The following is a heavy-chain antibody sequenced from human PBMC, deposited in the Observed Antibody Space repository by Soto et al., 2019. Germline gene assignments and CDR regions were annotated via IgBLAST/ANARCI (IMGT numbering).Heavy chain of an antibody. CDR2: ISSSGSTI. CDR1: GFTFSDYY. Sequence: PGGSLRLSCAASGFTFSDYYMSWIRQAPGKGLEWVSYISSSGSTIYYADSVKGRFTISRDNAKNSLYLQMNSLRAEGTAVYYCARDDVVAAIRFDYWGQGTLVTVSS. V-gene: IGHV3-11*01. CDR3: ARDDVVAAIRFDY. J-gene: IGHJ4*02. D-gene: IGHD2-15*01.